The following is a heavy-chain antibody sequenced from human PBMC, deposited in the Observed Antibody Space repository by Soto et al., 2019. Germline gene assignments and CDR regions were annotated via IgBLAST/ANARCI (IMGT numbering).Heavy chain of an antibody. CDR1: GYTFTRYY. D-gene: IGHD3-3*01. CDR2: INPSGGST. CDR3: ARRSEDFWAHYGMDV. J-gene: IGHJ6*02. V-gene: IGHV1-46*01. Sequence: GASVKVSCKASGYTFTRYYMHWVRQAPGQGLEWMGIINPSGGSTSYAQKFQGRVTMTRDTSTSTVYMELSSLRSEDTAVYYCARRSEDFWAHYGMDVWGQGTTVTVSS.